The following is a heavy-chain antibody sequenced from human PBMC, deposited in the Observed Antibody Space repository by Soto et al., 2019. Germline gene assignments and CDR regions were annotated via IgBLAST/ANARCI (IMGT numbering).Heavy chain of an antibody. CDR3: ARNMGSGSYYIHYYYYYGMDV. V-gene: IGHV4-4*02. J-gene: IGHJ6*02. D-gene: IGHD3-10*01. CDR1: GGSISSSNW. Sequence: TLSLTCAVSGGSISSSNWWSWVRQPPGKGLEWIGEIYHSGSTNYNPSLKSRVTISVDKSKNQFSLKLSSVTAADTAVYYCARNMGSGSYYIHYYYYYGMDVWGQGTTVTVSS. CDR2: IYHSGST.